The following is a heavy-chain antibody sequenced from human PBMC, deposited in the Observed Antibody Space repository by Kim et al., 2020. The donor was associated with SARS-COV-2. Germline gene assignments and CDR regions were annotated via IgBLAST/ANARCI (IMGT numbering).Heavy chain of an antibody. CDR3: AKGLPTETNYYYGMDV. CDR2: ISYDGSNK. Sequence: GGSLRLSCAASGFTFSSYGMHWVRQAPGKGLEWVAVISYDGSNKYYADSVKGRFTISRDNSKNTLYLQMNSLRAEDTAVYYCAKGLPTETNYYYGMDVWGQGTTVTVSS. J-gene: IGHJ6*02. D-gene: IGHD2-2*01. CDR1: GFTFSSYG. V-gene: IGHV3-30*18.